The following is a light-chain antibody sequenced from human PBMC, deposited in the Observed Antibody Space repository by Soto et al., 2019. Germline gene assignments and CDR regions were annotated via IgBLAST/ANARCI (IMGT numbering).Light chain of an antibody. Sequence: DTQMTQSPSTLSASVGDRVTITCRASQSIRSALAWYQQKPGKAPKLLIFEASNLQSGVPSRFSGSGSGTEFTLTIISLQPDDFATYYCQQYNYRWTFGQGTKVEIK. CDR3: QQYNYRWT. V-gene: IGKV1-5*03. CDR1: QSIRSA. CDR2: EAS. J-gene: IGKJ1*01.